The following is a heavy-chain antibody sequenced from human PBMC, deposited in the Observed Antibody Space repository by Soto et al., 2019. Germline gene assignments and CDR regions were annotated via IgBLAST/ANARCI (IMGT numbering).Heavy chain of an antibody. CDR2: FDPEDGET. V-gene: IGHV1-24*01. CDR3: ATARYVWGSYRHIPLSDYYGMDV. Sequence: GASVKVSCKVSGYTLTELSMHWVRQAPGKGLEWMGGFDPEDGETIYAQKFQGRVTMTEDTSTDTAYMELSSLRSEDTAVYYCATARYVWGSYRHIPLSDYYGMDVWGQGTTVTVSS. D-gene: IGHD3-16*02. CDR1: GYTLTELS. J-gene: IGHJ6*02.